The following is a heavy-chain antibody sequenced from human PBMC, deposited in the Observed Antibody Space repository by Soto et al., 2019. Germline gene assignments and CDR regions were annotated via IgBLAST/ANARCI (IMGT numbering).Heavy chain of an antibody. CDR2: IYHIGSP. V-gene: IGHV4-31*03. J-gene: IGHJ5*02. D-gene: IGHD2-8*01. CDR3: ARGLSWFDP. Sequence: TLSLTCTVSGRSVSSGGYYWTWIRQHPGRGLELIGYIYHIGSPYYNPSLESRVTISLDTSKNQFSLELSSVTAADTAVYYCARGLSWFDPWGQGTLVTVSS. CDR1: GRSVSSGGYY.